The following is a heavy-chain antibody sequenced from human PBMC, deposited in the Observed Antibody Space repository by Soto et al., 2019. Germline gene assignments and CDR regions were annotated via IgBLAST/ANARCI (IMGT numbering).Heavy chain of an antibody. CDR2: ISGYNGNT. D-gene: IGHD2-15*01. J-gene: IGHJ4*02. CDR3: ASWAGQKHGFGGPFDY. V-gene: IGHV1-18*04. Sequence: QVQLVQSGAEVKKPGASVKVSCTASGYTFTSHGFSWVRQAPGQGLEWMGWISGYNGNTNFAQKFQGRVTMTTDTSTSTAYMELRSLRSDDTAVYYCASWAGQKHGFGGPFDYWGQGTRVSVSS. CDR1: GYTFTSHG.